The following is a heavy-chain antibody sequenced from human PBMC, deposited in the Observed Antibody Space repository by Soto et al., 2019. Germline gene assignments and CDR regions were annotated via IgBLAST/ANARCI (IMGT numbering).Heavy chain of an antibody. CDR2: ISSSSSYI. D-gene: IGHD6-19*01. J-gene: IGHJ4*02. CDR3: ARDPIVVAGPAGY. Sequence: GGSLRLSCAASGFTFSSYSMNWVRQAPGKGLEWVSSISSSSSYIYYADSVKGRFTISRDNAKNSLYLQMNSLRAEDTAVYYCARDPIVVAGPAGYWGQGTLVTVSS. V-gene: IGHV3-21*01. CDR1: GFTFSSYS.